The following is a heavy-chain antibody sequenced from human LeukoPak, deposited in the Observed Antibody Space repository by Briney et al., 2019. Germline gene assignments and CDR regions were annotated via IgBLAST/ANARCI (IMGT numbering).Heavy chain of an antibody. V-gene: IGHV3-23*01. Sequence: GGSLRLSCAAYEFTFSNYALTWVRQAPGKGLEWVSSISVTAVDINYADSVQGRFTISRDNSKNTLYLQMSNLRAEDTAVYYYAKDPNGDYIGAFDGWGQGTMVTVSS. CDR1: EFTFSNYA. CDR2: ISVTAVDI. J-gene: IGHJ3*01. D-gene: IGHD4-17*01. CDR3: AKDPNGDYIGAFDG.